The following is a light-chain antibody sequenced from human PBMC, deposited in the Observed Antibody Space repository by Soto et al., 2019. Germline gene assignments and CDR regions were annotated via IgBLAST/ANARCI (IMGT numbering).Light chain of an antibody. Sequence: QSVLTQPPSASGSPGQSVTISCTGTSSDVGKYDYVSWFQHHPGKAPKLIIYEVSKRPSGVPDRFSGSKSGTSASLAISGLQSEDEADYFCATWDTILNGFVFGTGTKVTVL. CDR1: SSDVGKYDY. CDR2: EVS. CDR3: ATWDTILNGFV. V-gene: IGLV2-8*01. J-gene: IGLJ1*01.